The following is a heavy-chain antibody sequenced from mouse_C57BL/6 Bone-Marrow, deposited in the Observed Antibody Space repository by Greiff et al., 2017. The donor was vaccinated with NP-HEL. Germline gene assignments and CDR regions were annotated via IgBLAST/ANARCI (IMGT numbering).Heavy chain of an antibody. Sequence: VQLQQSGAELVRPGASVTLSCKASGYPFTDYEMHWVKQTPVHGLEWIGAIDPETGGTAYNQKFKGKAILTADKSSSTAYMERRSLTSEDSAVYYCSLYYDDGGLYYYAMYYGGQGTSVTVSS. CDR1: GYPFTDYE. J-gene: IGHJ4*01. CDR2: IDPETGGT. D-gene: IGHD2-4*01. V-gene: IGHV1-15*01. CDR3: SLYYDDGGLYYYAMYY.